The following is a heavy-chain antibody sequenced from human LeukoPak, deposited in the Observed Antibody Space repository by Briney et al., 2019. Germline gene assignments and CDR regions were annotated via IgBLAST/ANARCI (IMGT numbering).Heavy chain of an antibody. J-gene: IGHJ4*02. D-gene: IGHD1-26*01. CDR2: ISWNSGSI. CDR1: GFTFDDYA. CDR3: AKDSGSYYFLYYFDY. Sequence: GRSLRLSCAASGFTFDDYAMHWVRQAPGKGLEWVSGISWNSGSIGYADSVKGRFTISRDNAKNSLYLQMNSLRAEDTALYYCAKDSGSYYFLYYFDYWGQGTLVTVSS. V-gene: IGHV3-9*01.